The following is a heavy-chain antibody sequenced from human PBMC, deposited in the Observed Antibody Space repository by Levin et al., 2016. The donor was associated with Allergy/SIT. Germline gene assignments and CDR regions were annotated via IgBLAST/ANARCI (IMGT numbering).Heavy chain of an antibody. V-gene: IGHV4-59*01. J-gene: IGHJ3*02. CDR2: IYYSGST. D-gene: IGHD6-13*01. Sequence: RQAPGKGLEWIGYIYYSGSTNYNPSLKSRVTISVDTSKNQFSLKLSSVTAADTAVYYCARELYSSSWFLDAFDIWGQGTMVTVSS. CDR3: ARELYSSSWFLDAFDI.